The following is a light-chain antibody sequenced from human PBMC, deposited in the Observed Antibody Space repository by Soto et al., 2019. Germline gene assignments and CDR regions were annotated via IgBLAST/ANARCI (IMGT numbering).Light chain of an antibody. Sequence: QSVLTQPASVSGSPGQSITISCTGTDSDIGNYNYVSWYQQHPGKAPKLMIYGVTNRPSGVSDRFSGSKSGNAASLTISVFQAEDEDDDYCSSYTSAATLWVFGAGTKLTVL. CDR1: DSDIGNYNY. V-gene: IGLV2-14*01. J-gene: IGLJ3*02. CDR2: GVT. CDR3: SSYTSAATLWV.